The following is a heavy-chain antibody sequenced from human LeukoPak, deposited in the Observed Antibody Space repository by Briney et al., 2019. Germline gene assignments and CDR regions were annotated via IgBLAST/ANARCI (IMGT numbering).Heavy chain of an antibody. CDR2: IKNDGSEE. J-gene: IGHJ4*02. D-gene: IGHD3-10*01. CDR3: ARAIRGSAVDTGDR. CDR1: GFTFSRYW. Sequence: GGSLRLSCATSGFTFSRYWMRWVRQAPGKGLQGVANIKNDGSEEYYVDSVKGRFTISRDNARNSLFLQMNSLTVEDTAVYYCARAIRGSAVDTGDRWGQGTLVTVSS. V-gene: IGHV3-7*01.